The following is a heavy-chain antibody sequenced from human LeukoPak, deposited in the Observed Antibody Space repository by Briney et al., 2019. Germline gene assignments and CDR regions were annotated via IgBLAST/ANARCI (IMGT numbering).Heavy chain of an antibody. Sequence: GGSLRLSCAASGFTFSSYSMNWVRQAPGKGLEWVSSISSSSSYIYYADSVKGRFTISRDNAKNSLYLQMNSPRAEDTAVYYCARGGLRSSGWYYYWGQGTLVTVSS. V-gene: IGHV3-21*01. J-gene: IGHJ4*02. CDR1: GFTFSSYS. CDR3: ARGGLRSSGWYYY. CDR2: ISSSSSYI. D-gene: IGHD6-19*01.